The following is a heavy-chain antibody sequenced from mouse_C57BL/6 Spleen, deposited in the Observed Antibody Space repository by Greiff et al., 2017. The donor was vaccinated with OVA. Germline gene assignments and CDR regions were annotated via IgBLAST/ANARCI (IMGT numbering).Heavy chain of an antibody. V-gene: IGHV8-12*01. CDR2: IYWDDDK. CDR3: ARRALRYDYDEDYAMDY. D-gene: IGHD2-4*01. Sequence: QVTLKVSGPGILQSSQTLSLTCSFSGFSLSTSGMGVSWIRQPSGKGLEWLAHIYWDDDKRSNPSLKSRLTISKDTSRNHVFLKITSLDTADTATYYSARRALRYDYDEDYAMDYWGQGTSVTVSS. J-gene: IGHJ4*01. CDR1: GFSLSTSGMG.